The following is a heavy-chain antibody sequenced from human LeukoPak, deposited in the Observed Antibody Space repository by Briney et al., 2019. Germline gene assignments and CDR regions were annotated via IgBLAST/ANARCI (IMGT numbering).Heavy chain of an antibody. CDR3: ARVASGTGYYYYYMDV. V-gene: IGHV1-8*03. D-gene: IGHD6-13*01. J-gene: IGHJ6*03. CDR2: MNPNSGNT. CDR1: GYTFTSYD. Sequence: GASVKVSCKASGYTFTSYDINWVRQATGQGLEWMGWMNPNSGNTGYAQKFQGRVTITRNTSISTAYMELSSLRSEDTAVYYCARVASGTGYYYYYMDVWGKGTTVTVSS.